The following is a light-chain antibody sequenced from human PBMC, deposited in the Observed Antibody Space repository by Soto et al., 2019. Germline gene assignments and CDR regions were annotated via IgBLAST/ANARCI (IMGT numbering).Light chain of an antibody. J-gene: IGKJ1*01. CDR2: WAP. V-gene: IGKV4-1*01. CDR1: QTILYTSNNKDY. Sequence: DIVMTQSPDSLAVSLGERATINCKSSQTILYTSNNKDYLAWYQQKPGQPPTLLIYWAPTRQSGVPDRFSGSGSGTDFTLTISSLQAEDVAVYYCQQYFSPLRTFGQGTEVDIK. CDR3: QQYFSPLRT.